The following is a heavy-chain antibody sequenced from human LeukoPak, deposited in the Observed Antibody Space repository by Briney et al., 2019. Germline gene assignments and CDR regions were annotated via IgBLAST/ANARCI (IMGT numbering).Heavy chain of an antibody. CDR3: ARQDCSGGSCDVAFDI. CDR2: IDPSDSYT. J-gene: IGHJ3*02. V-gene: IGHV5-10-1*01. Sequence: GESLKISCKGSGYSFTTYWISWVRQMPGKGLEWMGRIDPSDSYTNYSPSFQGHVTISADKSISTAYLQWSSLKASDTATYYCARQDCSGGSCDVAFDIWGQGTMVTVSS. CDR1: GYSFTTYW. D-gene: IGHD2-15*01.